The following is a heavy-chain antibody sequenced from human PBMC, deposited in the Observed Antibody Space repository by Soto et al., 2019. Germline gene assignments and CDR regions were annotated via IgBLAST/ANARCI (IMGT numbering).Heavy chain of an antibody. CDR3: ARPRRYCSSTSCYGYYYYGMDV. CDR1: GFTFSDYY. V-gene: IGHV3-11*01. CDR2: ISSSGSTI. D-gene: IGHD2-2*01. Sequence: GESLKISCAASGFTFSDYYMSWIRQAPGKGLEWVSYISSSGSTIYYADSVKGRFTISRDNAKNSLYLQMNSLRAEDTAVYYCARPRRYCSSTSCYGYYYYGMDVWGQGTTVTVSS. J-gene: IGHJ6*02.